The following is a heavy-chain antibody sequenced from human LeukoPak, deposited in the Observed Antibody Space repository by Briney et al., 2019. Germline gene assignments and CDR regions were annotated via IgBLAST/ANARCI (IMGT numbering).Heavy chain of an antibody. CDR2: IIPIFGTA. V-gene: IGHV1-69*13. D-gene: IGHD3-22*01. Sequence: SVKVSCKASGYTLTNYNISWVRQAPGQGLEWMGGIIPIFGTANYAQKFQGRVTITADESTSTAYMELSSLRSEDTAVYYCARDGNEYYYDSSGYHYYGMDVWGQGTTVTVSS. CDR1: GYTLTNYN. CDR3: ARDGNEYYYDSSGYHYYGMDV. J-gene: IGHJ6*02.